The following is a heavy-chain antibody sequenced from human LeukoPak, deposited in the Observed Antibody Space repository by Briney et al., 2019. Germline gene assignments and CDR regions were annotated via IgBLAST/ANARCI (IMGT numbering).Heavy chain of an antibody. V-gene: IGHV3-23*01. D-gene: IGHD1-26*01. J-gene: IGHJ4*02. CDR3: TTDGVGVEGATYDN. Sequence: GGSLRLSCAASGFTFSSYGMSWVRQAPGKGLEWVSAISGSGGSTYYADSVKGRFTISRDNSKNTLYLQMNSLRAEDTAVYYCTTDGVGVEGATYDNWGQGTLVSVSS. CDR2: ISGSGGST. CDR1: GFTFSSYG.